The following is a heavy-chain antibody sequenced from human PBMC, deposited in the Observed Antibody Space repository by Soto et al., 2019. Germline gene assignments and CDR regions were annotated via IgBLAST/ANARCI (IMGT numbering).Heavy chain of an antibody. J-gene: IGHJ3*02. Sequence: QVQLVESGGGVVQPGRSLRLSCAASGFTFSSYGMHWVRQAPGKGLEWVAVISYHGSNKYYADSVKGRFTISRDNSKNTLYLQMNSLRAEDTAVYYCAKVNHVVVTAPDAFDIWGQGTMVTVSS. V-gene: IGHV3-30*18. CDR3: AKVNHVVVTAPDAFDI. CDR2: ISYHGSNK. CDR1: GFTFSSYG. D-gene: IGHD2-21*02.